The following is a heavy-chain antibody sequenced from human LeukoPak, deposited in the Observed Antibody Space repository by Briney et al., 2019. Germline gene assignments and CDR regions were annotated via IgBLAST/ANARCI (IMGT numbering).Heavy chain of an antibody. J-gene: IGHJ4*02. V-gene: IGHV3-64D*06. D-gene: IGHD3-22*01. CDR3: VKDRGYYVFDY. Sequence: GGSLRLSCSASGIALSTYAMHWVRQAPGKGLEYASAISSDGGSTYYADSVKGRFTISRDNSKNTLFLQMSSLKAEDTAVYYCVKDRGYYVFDYWGQGTLVTVSS. CDR2: ISSDGGST. CDR1: GIALSTYA.